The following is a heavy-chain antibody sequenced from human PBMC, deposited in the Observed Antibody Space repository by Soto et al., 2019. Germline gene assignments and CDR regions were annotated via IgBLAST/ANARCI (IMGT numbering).Heavy chain of an antibody. CDR3: ARERGGYGLFDS. J-gene: IGHJ4*02. Sequence: SETLSLTCTVSGGSISNAAYSWSWIRQPPGKGLEWIGYIYPSGMPFYNPSLRSRVTISIDRSNDQFSLNLKSVTAADTAVYYCARERGGYGLFDSWGQGTLVTVSS. V-gene: IGHV4-30-2*01. CDR1: GGSISNAAYS. D-gene: IGHD5-18*01. CDR2: IYPSGMP.